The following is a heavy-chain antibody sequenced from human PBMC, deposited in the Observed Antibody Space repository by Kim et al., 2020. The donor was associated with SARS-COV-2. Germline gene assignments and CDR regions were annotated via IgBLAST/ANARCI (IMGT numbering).Heavy chain of an antibody. CDR2: IYSGGST. J-gene: IGHJ3*02. CDR1: GFTVSSNY. V-gene: IGHV3-66*01. CDR3: ARDLYVGYYYGSGSYPAYDAFDI. D-gene: IGHD3-10*01. Sequence: GGSLRLSCAASGFTVSSNYMSWVRQAPGKGLEWVSVIYSGGSTYYADSVKGRFTISRDNSKNTLYLQMNSLRAEDTAVYYCARDLYVGYYYGSGSYPAYDAFDIWGQGTMVTVSS.